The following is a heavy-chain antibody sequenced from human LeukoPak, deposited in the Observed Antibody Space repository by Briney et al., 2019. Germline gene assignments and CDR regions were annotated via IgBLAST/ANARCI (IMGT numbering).Heavy chain of an antibody. D-gene: IGHD3-10*01. CDR3: ARRDVLLWFGEFDY. V-gene: IGHV4-34*01. Sequence: PSETLSLTCAVYGGSFSGYYWSWIRQPPGKGLEWIGEINHSGSTNYNPSLKSRVTISVDTSKNQFSLKLSSVTAADTAVYYRARRDVLLWFGEFDYWGQGTLVTVSS. J-gene: IGHJ4*02. CDR1: GGSFSGYY. CDR2: INHSGST.